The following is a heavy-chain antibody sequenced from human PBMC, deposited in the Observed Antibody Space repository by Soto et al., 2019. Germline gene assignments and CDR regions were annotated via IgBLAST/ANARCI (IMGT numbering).Heavy chain of an antibody. D-gene: IGHD3-10*01. CDR2: INHSGST. V-gene: IGHV4-34*01. CDR1: GGSFSGYD. Sequence: SETLSLTCAVYGGSFSGYDWSWIRQPPGKGLEWIGEINHSGSTNYNPSLKSRVTISVDTSKNQFSLKLSSVTAADTAVYYCARGRDNGSGSYLEYFDYWGQGTLVTVSS. J-gene: IGHJ4*02. CDR3: ARGRDNGSGSYLEYFDY.